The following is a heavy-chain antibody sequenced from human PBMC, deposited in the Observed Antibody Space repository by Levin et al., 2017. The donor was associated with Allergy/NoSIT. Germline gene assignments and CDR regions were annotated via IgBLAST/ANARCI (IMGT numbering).Heavy chain of an antibody. CDR3: AKVGPNDYGDPGSAFDI. Sequence: PGESLKISCAASGFTFSSYGMHWVRQAPGKGLEWVAVISYDGSNKYYADSVKGRFTISRDNSKNTLYLQMNSLRAEDTAVYYCAKVGPNDYGDPGSAFDIWGQGTMVTVSS. V-gene: IGHV3-30*18. CDR2: ISYDGSNK. D-gene: IGHD4-17*01. CDR1: GFTFSSYG. J-gene: IGHJ3*02.